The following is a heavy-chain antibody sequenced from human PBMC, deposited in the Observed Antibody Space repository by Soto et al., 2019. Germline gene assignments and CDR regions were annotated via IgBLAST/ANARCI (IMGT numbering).Heavy chain of an antibody. CDR2: IYYSGST. Sequence: SATPSRTCTVAGGSISISSYYWGGIRQPPGKWLELIGSIYYSGSTYYNPSLKSRVTISVDTSKNQFSLKLSSVTAADTAVYYCARLGYCSGGSCYSSYYYGMDVWGQGTTVTVSS. D-gene: IGHD2-15*01. V-gene: IGHV4-39*01. CDR1: GGSISISSYY. J-gene: IGHJ6*02. CDR3: ARLGYCSGGSCYSSYYYGMDV.